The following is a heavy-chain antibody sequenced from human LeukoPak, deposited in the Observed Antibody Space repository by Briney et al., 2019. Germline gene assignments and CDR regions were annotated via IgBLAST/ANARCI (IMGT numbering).Heavy chain of an antibody. CDR3: ARQRPGGEMATIGDAFDI. D-gene: IGHD5-24*01. Sequence: SETLSLTCTVSGYSISSGYYWGWIRQPPGKGLEWIGSIYYSGSTYYNPSLKSRVTISVDTSKNQFSLKLSSVTAADTAVYYCARQRPGGEMATIGDAFDIWGQGTMVTVSS. CDR2: IYYSGST. CDR1: GYSISSGYY. J-gene: IGHJ3*02. V-gene: IGHV4-38-2*02.